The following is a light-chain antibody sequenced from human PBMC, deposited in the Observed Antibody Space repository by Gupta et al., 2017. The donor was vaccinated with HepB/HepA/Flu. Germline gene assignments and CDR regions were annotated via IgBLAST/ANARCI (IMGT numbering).Light chain of an antibody. CDR2: GKN. V-gene: IGLV3-19*01. CDR1: SLRSYY. Sequence: SSELTQDPAASVALGQTVRLTCQGDSLRSYYASWYQQKPGQAPVLVIYGKNNRPSGIPDRFSGSSSGNTASLTITGAQAEDEADYYCNSRDSSGNHVVFGGGTKLTVL. CDR3: NSRDSSGNHVV. J-gene: IGLJ2*01.